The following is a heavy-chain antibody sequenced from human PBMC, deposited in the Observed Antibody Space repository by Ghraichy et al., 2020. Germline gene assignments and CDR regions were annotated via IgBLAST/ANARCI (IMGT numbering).Heavy chain of an antibody. J-gene: IGHJ4*02. V-gene: IGHV3-64D*06. CDR3: VVNSCGY. D-gene: IGHD2-21*01. CDR2: IRGNGGST. Sequence: GGSLRLSCSASGFTFSAYAMHWVRQAPGKGLEYVSAIRGNGGSTYYADSVKGRFTISRDNSKNTLYLQMTSLRAEDTALYYCVVNSCGYWGQGTLVTVSS. CDR1: GFTFSAYA.